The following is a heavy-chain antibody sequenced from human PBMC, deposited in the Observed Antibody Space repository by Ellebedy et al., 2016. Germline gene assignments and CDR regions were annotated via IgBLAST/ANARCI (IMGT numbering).Heavy chain of an antibody. CDR2: IIPIFGTA. Sequence: SVKVSCXASGGTFSSYAISWVRQAPGQGLEWMGGIIPIFGTANYAQKFQGRVTITADESTSTAYMEMRGLRSEDTAIYYCATGLAVPAAWYNWFDPWGQGTLVIVSS. V-gene: IGHV1-69*13. J-gene: IGHJ5*02. CDR3: ATGLAVPAAWYNWFDP. CDR1: GGTFSSYA. D-gene: IGHD2-2*01.